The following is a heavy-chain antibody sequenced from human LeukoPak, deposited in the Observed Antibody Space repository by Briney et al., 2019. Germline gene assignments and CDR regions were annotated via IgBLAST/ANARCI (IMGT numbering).Heavy chain of an antibody. CDR1: GFTFSSYA. D-gene: IGHD2-15*01. CDR3: ARGQGVVVAAVIDY. V-gene: IGHV3-30-3*01. J-gene: IGHJ4*02. Sequence: GRSLRLSCAASGFTFSSYAMHWVRQAPGKGLEWVAVISYDGSNKYYADSVKGRFTISRDNSKNTLYLQMNSLRAEDTAVYYCARGQGVVVAAVIDYWGQGTLVTVSS. CDR2: ISYDGSNK.